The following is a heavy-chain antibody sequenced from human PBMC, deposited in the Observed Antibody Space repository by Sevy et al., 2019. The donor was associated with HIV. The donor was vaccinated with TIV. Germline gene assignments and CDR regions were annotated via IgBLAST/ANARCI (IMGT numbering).Heavy chain of an antibody. J-gene: IGHJ4*02. Sequence: SETLSLTCTVSGGSISRYYWSWIRQPAGKGLEWIGRIYPSGITNYNPSLKSRVTMSVDTSKNQFSLNLSSMTAADTAVYYCARGWCRSASCYYDYWGQGTLVTVSS. CDR1: GGSISRYY. CDR2: IYPSGIT. CDR3: ARGWCRSASCYYDY. D-gene: IGHD2-2*01. V-gene: IGHV4-4*07.